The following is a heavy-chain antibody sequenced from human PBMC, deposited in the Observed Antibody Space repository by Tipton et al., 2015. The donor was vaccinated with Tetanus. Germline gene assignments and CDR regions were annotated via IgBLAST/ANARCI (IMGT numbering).Heavy chain of an antibody. D-gene: IGHD4-11*01. CDR2: IRSEANSYAT. J-gene: IGHJ4*02. Sequence: SLRLSCAASGFSFSGSSMHWVRQASGKGLEWVGRIRSEANSYATSYAASVKGRFTISRDDSTNTASLQMNSLKTEDTAVYYCAGYSPGREYTFDYWGQGTLVTVSS. CDR1: GFSFSGSS. CDR3: AGYSPGREYTFDY. V-gene: IGHV3-73*01.